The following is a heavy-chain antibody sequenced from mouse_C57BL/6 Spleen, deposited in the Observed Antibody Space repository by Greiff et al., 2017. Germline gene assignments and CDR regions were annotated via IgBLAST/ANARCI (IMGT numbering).Heavy chain of an antibody. D-gene: IGHD2-3*01. CDR2: INPDSSTI. J-gene: IGHJ2*01. V-gene: IGHV4-1*01. CDR3: ARHDGYYGNYFDD. CDR1: GIDFSRYW. Sequence: EVQLQQSGGGLVQPGGSLKLSCAASGIDFSRYWMSWVRRAPGKGLEWIGEINPDSSTINYAPSLKDKFIISRDTAKNTLYLRMSKVRSEDTALYYCARHDGYYGNYFDDGGQGTTLTVSS.